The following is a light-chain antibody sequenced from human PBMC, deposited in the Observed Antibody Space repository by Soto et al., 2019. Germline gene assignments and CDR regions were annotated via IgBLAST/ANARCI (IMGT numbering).Light chain of an antibody. V-gene: IGLV2-18*02. CDR3: SSYTTTSRYV. CDR2: DVN. J-gene: IGLJ1*01. Sequence: QSALTQPASVSGSPGQSVTISCTGTSSDVGSYNRVSWYQQPPGTAPKLMIYDVNYRPSGISERFSGSKSGNTASLTISGLQAEDEADYYCSSYTTTSRYVFGTGTKVTVL. CDR1: SSDVGSYNR.